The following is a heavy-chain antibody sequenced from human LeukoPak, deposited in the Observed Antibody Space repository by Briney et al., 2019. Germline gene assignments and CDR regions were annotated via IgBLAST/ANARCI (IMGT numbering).Heavy chain of an antibody. J-gene: IGHJ4*02. V-gene: IGHV3-23*01. Sequence: PGGSLRLSCAASGFTFSSYGMTWVRQAPGKGLEWVSGISGSGGSTYYEDSVKGRFTISRDNSKNTLYLQMNSLRAEDTAVYYCAKFRPTGIRYFDWSLDYWGQGTLVTVSS. CDR1: GFTFSSYG. D-gene: IGHD3-9*01. CDR2: ISGSGGST. CDR3: AKFRPTGIRYFDWSLDY.